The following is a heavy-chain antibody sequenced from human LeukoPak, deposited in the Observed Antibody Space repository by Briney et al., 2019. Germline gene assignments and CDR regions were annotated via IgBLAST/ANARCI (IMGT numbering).Heavy chain of an antibody. CDR2: ISGSGGST. D-gene: IGHD3-3*01. CDR1: GFTFTSYA. J-gene: IGHJ4*02. V-gene: IGHV3-23*01. Sequence: GGSLSLSCAPSGFTFTSYAISWVRPAPGQGLDWVSAISGSGGSTYYADSVKGRFTISRDNSKNTLYLQKNSLRAEDTAVYYCAKAGITMCGVVTDGDYLVYWGQGTLVTVSS. CDR3: AKAGITMCGVVTDGDYLVY.